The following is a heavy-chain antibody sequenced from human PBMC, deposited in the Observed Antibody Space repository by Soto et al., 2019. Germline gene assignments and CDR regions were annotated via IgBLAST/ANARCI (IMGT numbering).Heavy chain of an antibody. Sequence: QVQLVQSGAEVKKPGASVKVSCKASGYTFTSYGISWVRQAPGQGLEWMGWISAYNGNTNYAQKLQGRVTMTTDTTTSTAYMELRSLRSDDTAVYYCARETPRPGELFSPPNYWSQGTLVTVSS. CDR2: ISAYNGNT. J-gene: IGHJ4*02. CDR3: ARETPRPGELFSPPNY. V-gene: IGHV1-18*04. D-gene: IGHD3-10*01. CDR1: GYTFTSYG.